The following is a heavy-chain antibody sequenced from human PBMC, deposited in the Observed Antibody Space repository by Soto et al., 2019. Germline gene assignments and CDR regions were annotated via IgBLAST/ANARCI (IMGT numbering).Heavy chain of an antibody. J-gene: IGHJ6*02. D-gene: IGHD1-1*01. CDR2: FYPGDSDT. Sequence: PVESLKISCKASGYSFTSQCIGWVLQMPRRGLEWMGIFYPGDSDTRYSPSFQGQVVISADKSISTACLQWSGLKASDTAMYYCVKLGSGNPPYYYPGMDVWGQGTMVTVSS. CDR1: GYSFTSQC. V-gene: IGHV5-51*01. CDR3: VKLGSGNPPYYYPGMDV.